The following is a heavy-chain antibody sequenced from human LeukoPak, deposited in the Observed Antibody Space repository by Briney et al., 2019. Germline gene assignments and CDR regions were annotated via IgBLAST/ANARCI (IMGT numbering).Heavy chain of an antibody. CDR3: ARVSIAVGDY. J-gene: IGHJ4*02. Sequence: PGGSLRLSCAAFGFTFSSYAMHWVRQAPGKGLEWVAVISYDGSNKYYADSVKGRFTISRDNSKNTLYLQMNSLRAEDTAVYYCARVSIAVGDYWGQGTLVTVSS. CDR2: ISYDGSNK. CDR1: GFTFSSYA. V-gene: IGHV3-30-3*01. D-gene: IGHD6-19*01.